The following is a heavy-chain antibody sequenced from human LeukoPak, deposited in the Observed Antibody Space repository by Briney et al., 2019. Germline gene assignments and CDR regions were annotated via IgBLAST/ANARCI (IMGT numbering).Heavy chain of an antibody. V-gene: IGHV1-2*02. CDR3: ARDPSNYPPPYYFDY. D-gene: IGHD4-11*01. CDR1: GYTFTGYY. CDR2: INPNSGGT. Sequence: GASVKVSCKASGYTFTGYYMHWVRQAPGQGLEWMGWINPNSGGTNYAQKFQGRVTMTRDTSISTAYMELSRLRSDDTAVYYCARDPSNYPPPYYFDYWGQGTLVTVSS. J-gene: IGHJ4*02.